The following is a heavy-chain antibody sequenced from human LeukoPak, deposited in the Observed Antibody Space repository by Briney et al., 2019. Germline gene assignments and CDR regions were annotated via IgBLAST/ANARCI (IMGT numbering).Heavy chain of an antibody. D-gene: IGHD3-9*01. CDR1: GGSIGRGSYY. CDR3: ARSERGFLTGYNPHFDY. CDR2: IYYSGST. Sequence: SETLSLTCSVSGGSIGRGSYYWGWIRQSPGKGLEWIGSIYYSGSTNYNPSLKSRVTISVDTSKNQFSLKLSSVTAADTAVYYCARSERGFLTGYNPHFDYWGQGTLVTVSS. V-gene: IGHV4-39*07. J-gene: IGHJ4*02.